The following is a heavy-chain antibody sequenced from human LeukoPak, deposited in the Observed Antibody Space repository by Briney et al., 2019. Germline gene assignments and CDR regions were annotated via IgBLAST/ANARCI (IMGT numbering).Heavy chain of an antibody. V-gene: IGHV4-59*08. CDR3: ARHSGLLYFDY. CDR2: IYSSGST. CDR1: GVSISSYY. Sequence: NPSETLSLTCTVSGVSISSYYWSWIRQPPGKGLEWIAFIYSSGSTNYNPSLKSRVTISVDTSKNQFSLRLSAVAAADTAVYYCARHSGLLYFDYWGQGNLVTVSS. D-gene: IGHD3-10*01. J-gene: IGHJ4*02.